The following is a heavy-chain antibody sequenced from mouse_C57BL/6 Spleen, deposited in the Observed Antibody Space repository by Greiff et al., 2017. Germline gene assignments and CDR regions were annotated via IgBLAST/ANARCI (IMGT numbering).Heavy chain of an antibody. V-gene: IGHV1-39*01. CDR2: INPNYGTT. D-gene: IGHD1-1*02. CDR3: ARSGGSLYAMDD. Sequence: VQLQQSGPELVKPGASVKISCKASGYSFTDYNMNWVKQSHGKSLEWIGVINPNYGTTSYNPKFKGKATLTVDQSSSTAYMQLNSLTSEDSAVYYCARSGGSLYAMDDWGQGTSVTVAS. CDR1: GYSFTDYN. J-gene: IGHJ4*01.